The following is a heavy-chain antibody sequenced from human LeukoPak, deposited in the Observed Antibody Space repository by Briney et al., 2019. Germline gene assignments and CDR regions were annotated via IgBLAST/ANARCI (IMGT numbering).Heavy chain of an antibody. D-gene: IGHD2-8*01. V-gene: IGHV4-59*08. J-gene: IGHJ4*02. CDR2: INSRGDT. Sequence: SETLSLTCTVSGGSIRSYHWSWIRQSPGKALEWIAYINSRGDTKYNPSLKSRVTISMDTPKNKFSLKVSSVTDADTALYFYARTTSNGSADYWGQGTQVTVSA. CDR1: GGSIRSYH. CDR3: ARTTSNGSADY.